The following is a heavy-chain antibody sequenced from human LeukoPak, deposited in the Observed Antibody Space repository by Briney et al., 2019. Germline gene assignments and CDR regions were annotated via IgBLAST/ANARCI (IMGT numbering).Heavy chain of an antibody. D-gene: IGHD6-19*01. J-gene: IGHJ4*02. V-gene: IGHV3-30*02. CDR2: IRYDGSNK. CDR3: ARDLKRGYSSGRYSWGTGSSNDY. Sequence: GGSLRLSCAASGFTFSSYGMHWVRQAPGKGLEWVAFIRYDGSNKYYADSVKGRFTISRDNAKNSLYLQLNSLRSDDTAVYYCARDLKRGYSSGRYSWGTGSSNDYWGQGTLVTVSS. CDR1: GFTFSSYG.